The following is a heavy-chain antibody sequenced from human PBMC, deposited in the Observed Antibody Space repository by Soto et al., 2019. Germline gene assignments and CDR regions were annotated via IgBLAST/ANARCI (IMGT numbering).Heavy chain of an antibody. J-gene: IGHJ4*02. CDR3: ARTLSGGFDY. V-gene: IGHV4-59*02. CDR1: SDSVTRNY. CDR2: IHNGRTT. Sequence: SETLSLTCTVGSDSVTRNYWSWIREPPGKGLEWLAYIHNGRTTNYNPSLVGRVSISVDTSKSQLSLNLNSVTAADTAVYYCARTLSGGFDYWGQGTLVTVS.